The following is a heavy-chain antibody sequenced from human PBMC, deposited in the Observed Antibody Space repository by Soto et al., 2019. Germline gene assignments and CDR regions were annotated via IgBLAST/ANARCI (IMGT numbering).Heavy chain of an antibody. CDR1: GGSISSYY. Sequence: ETLSLTCTVSGGSISSYYWSWIRQPPGKGLEWIGYIYYSGSTNYNPSLKSRVTISVDTSKNQFSLKLSSVTAADTAVYYCAVLTMTTVTTDAFDIWGQGTMVTVSS. CDR2: IYYSGST. D-gene: IGHD4-17*01. J-gene: IGHJ3*02. CDR3: AVLTMTTVTTDAFDI. V-gene: IGHV4-59*01.